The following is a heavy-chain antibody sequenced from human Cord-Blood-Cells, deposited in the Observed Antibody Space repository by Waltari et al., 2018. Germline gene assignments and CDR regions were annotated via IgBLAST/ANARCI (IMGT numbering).Heavy chain of an antibody. V-gene: IGHV4-39*01. CDR1: GGSIRSSSYY. CDR2: IYYSGST. Sequence: QLQLQESGPGLVKPSETLSLTCTVSGGSIRSSSYYWGWIRQPPGKGLEWIGSIYYSGSTYYNPSLKSRVTISVDTSKNQFSLKLSSVTAADTAVYYCARPNYDSSGYYHAFDIWGQGTMVTVSS. D-gene: IGHD3-22*01. J-gene: IGHJ3*02. CDR3: ARPNYDSSGYYHAFDI.